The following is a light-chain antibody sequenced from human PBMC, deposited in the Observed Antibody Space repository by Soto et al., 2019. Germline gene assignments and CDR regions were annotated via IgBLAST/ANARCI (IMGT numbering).Light chain of an antibody. CDR1: SSDVGGYNY. CDR3: SSYTSSSTRV. J-gene: IGLJ1*01. CDR2: EVS. Sequence: SALTQPASVSGSPGQSITISCTGTSSDVGGYNYVSWYQQHPGKAPKRMIYEVSNRPSGVSNRVSGSKSGNTASLTISGLQAEDEADYYCSSYTSSSTRVFGTGTKLTV. V-gene: IGLV2-14*01.